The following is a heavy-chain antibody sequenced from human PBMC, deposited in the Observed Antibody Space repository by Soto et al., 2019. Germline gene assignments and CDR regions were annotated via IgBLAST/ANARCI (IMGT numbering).Heavy chain of an antibody. Sequence: QVHLEQSGAEVKKPGSSVKVSCKASGGTFRTAAVSWVRQAPGQGLEWLGGIMPVFRTPDYAQKIQGRVTITADESTSTAYMELSGLRSDDTAVYYCARDNDRPQLGGNYYYILDVWGQGTTITVSS. J-gene: IGHJ6*02. CDR1: GGTFRTAA. V-gene: IGHV1-69*12. CDR3: ARDNDRPQLGGNYYYILDV. D-gene: IGHD2-8*01. CDR2: IMPVFRTP.